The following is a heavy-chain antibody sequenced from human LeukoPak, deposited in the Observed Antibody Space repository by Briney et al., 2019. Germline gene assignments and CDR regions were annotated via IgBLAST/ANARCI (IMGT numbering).Heavy chain of an antibody. D-gene: IGHD2-21*02. CDR1: GFTFSSYS. CDR3: ARDVGRYCGRDCYSAWYFDL. J-gene: IGHJ2*01. Sequence: PGGSLRLSCAVSGFTFSSYSMNWVRQAPGKGLEWVSSISSSSSYIYYADSVKGRFTISRDNAKNSLYLQMNSLRAEDTAVYYCARDVGRYCGRDCYSAWYFDLWGRGTLVTVSS. V-gene: IGHV3-21*01. CDR2: ISSSSSYI.